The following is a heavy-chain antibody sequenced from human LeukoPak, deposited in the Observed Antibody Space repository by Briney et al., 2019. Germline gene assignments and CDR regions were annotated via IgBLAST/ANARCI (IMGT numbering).Heavy chain of an antibody. D-gene: IGHD2-15*01. CDR3: ARDHRWQGYCSGGSCYSDAFDI. V-gene: IGHV3-7*01. Sequence: GGSLRLSCAASGFTFSSYWMSWVRQAPGKGREWVADVKQGGSDKYYVDSVKGRFAIYRENAKKSLYLQMNRLRAEDTALYYCARDHRWQGYCSGGSCYSDAFDIWGQGTMGTVSS. CDR1: GFTFSSYW. CDR2: VKQGGSDK. J-gene: IGHJ3*02.